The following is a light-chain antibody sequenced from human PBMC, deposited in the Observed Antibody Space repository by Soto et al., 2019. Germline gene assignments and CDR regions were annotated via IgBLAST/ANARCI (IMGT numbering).Light chain of an antibody. V-gene: IGKV1-39*01. CDR2: GAS. CDR3: QQSFTTPYT. CDR1: QSVRTY. J-gene: IGKJ2*01. Sequence: DIQMTQSPSSLSASVGDRVTITCRATQSVRTYLNWYQRKPGKAPKVLIYGASALQSGVPSRFSGSGSGTDFTLTVSSLQHEDFATYYCQQSFTTPYTFGQGTKLEIK.